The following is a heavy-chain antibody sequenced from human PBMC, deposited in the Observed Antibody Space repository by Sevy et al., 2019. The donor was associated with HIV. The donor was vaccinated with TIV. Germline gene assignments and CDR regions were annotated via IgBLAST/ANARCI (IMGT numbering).Heavy chain of an antibody. V-gene: IGHV1-69*13. D-gene: IGHD6-19*01. CDR1: GGTFSTYT. CDR3: ARRVSDSSGCDELYWFDP. J-gene: IGHJ5*02. CDR2: IIPIFGTP. Sequence: ASVKVSCKASGGTFSTYTISWVRQAPGQGLEWMGGIIPIFGTPNYAQKFQGRVTITADESTSTAYMELSSLRSEDTAVYYCARRVSDSSGCDELYWFDPWGQGTLVTVSS.